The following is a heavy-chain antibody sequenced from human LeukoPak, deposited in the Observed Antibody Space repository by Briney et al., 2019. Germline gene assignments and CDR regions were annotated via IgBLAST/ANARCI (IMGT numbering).Heavy chain of an antibody. CDR1: GGAFSNYF. V-gene: IGHV4-34*01. Sequence: SETLSLTCAVSGGAFSNYFWTWIRQPPGKCLEWIAEINDSGSTNSNSSLRSRVAISLDTSKNQFSLRLTSVTAADTAVYYCARGQYCSTTTCYSARRYFDFWGQGTLVTVSS. J-gene: IGHJ4*02. CDR2: INDSGST. D-gene: IGHD2-2*01. CDR3: ARGQYCSTTTCYSARRYFDF.